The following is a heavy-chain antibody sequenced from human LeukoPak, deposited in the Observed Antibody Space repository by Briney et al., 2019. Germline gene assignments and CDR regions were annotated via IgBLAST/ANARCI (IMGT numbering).Heavy chain of an antibody. CDR3: AKDGEDYDFWSGYGYGMDV. CDR2: ISWNSGSI. J-gene: IGHJ6*02. CDR1: GFTFDDYA. D-gene: IGHD3-3*01. Sequence: GGSLRLSCAASGFTFDDYAMHWVRQAPGKGLEWVSGISWNSGSIGYADSVKGRFTISRDNAKNSLYLQMNSLRAEDTALYYCAKDGEDYDFWSGYGYGMDVWGQGTTVTVSS. V-gene: IGHV3-9*01.